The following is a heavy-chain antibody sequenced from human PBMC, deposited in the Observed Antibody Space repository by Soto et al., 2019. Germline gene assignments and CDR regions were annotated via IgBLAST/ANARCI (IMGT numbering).Heavy chain of an antibody. CDR1: GFTVSSNY. Sequence: GGSLRLSCAASGFTVSSNYMSWVRQAPGKGLEWVSVIYSGGSTYYADSVKGRFTISRDNSKNTLYLQMNSLRAEDTAVYYCARAESGSGSYYHLDYWGQGTLVTVSS. CDR2: IYSGGST. V-gene: IGHV3-66*01. J-gene: IGHJ4*02. CDR3: ARAESGSGSYYHLDY. D-gene: IGHD3-10*01.